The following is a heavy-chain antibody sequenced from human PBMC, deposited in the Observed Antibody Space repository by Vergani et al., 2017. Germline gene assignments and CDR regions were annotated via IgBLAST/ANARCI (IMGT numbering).Heavy chain of an antibody. CDR1: GGSISSGSYY. V-gene: IGHV4-61*02. Sequence: QVQLQESGPGLVKPSQTLSLTCTVSGGSISSGSYYWSWIRQPAGKGLEWIGRIYTSGSTNYNPSLKSRVTISVDTSKNQFSLKLSSVTAADTAVYYCARVGRAMKYYMDVWGKGTTVTVSS. CDR3: ARVGRAMKYYMDV. J-gene: IGHJ6*03. CDR2: IYTSGST. D-gene: IGHD3-10*01.